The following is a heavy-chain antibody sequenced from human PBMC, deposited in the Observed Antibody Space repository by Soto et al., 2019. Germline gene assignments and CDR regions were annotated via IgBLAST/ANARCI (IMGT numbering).Heavy chain of an antibody. D-gene: IGHD3-22*01. Sequence: EVQLLESGGGLVQPGGCLTLSCAASGFTFSSYAMSWVRQAPGKGLEWVSAIGPSGGDTYYADSVKGRFTSSRDNSKNTVYLQLNSLRAEDTSIYYCVKEEPGTGIIVLSYWGQGTLVTVSS. CDR2: IGPSGGDT. J-gene: IGHJ4*02. CDR1: GFTFSSYA. CDR3: VKEEPGTGIIVLSY. V-gene: IGHV3-23*01.